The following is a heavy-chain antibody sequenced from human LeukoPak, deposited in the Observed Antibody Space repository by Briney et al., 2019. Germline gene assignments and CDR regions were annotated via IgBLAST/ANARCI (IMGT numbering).Heavy chain of an antibody. CDR1: GYGFINYC. D-gene: IGHD2-15*01. V-gene: IGHV5-51*01. CDR3: ARGRRSGGIY. CDR2: IYPADSST. Sequence: GESLKISCKASGYGFINYCIGWVRQLPGKGREWGGFIYPADSSTRYSPSFQGQVPISADKSTSTAYLQWSSLKASDTAMYCCARGRRSGGIYWGQGTLVTVSS. J-gene: IGHJ4*02.